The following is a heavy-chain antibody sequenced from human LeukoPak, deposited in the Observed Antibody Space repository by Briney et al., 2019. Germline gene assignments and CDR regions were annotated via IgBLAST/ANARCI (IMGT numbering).Heavy chain of an antibody. V-gene: IGHV1-46*01. CDR3: ARDHSNEMCGGGCFASWFDP. CDR1: GYTFTRHW. Sequence: GASVKVSCKTSGYTFTRHWMHWVRQAPGQGLEWMGIINPNDGATDFAQKFQGRVTMTTDTSTSTVYMELSSLRSDDTAAYYCARDHSNEMCGGGCFASWFDPWGQGTLVTVSS. CDR2: INPNDGAT. D-gene: IGHD2-21*02. J-gene: IGHJ5*02.